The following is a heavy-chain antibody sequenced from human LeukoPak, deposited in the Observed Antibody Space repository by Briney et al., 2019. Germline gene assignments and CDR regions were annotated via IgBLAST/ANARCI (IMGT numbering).Heavy chain of an antibody. J-gene: IGHJ3*02. V-gene: IGHV3-9*01. CDR2: ISWNSGSI. D-gene: IGHD6-13*01. Sequence: GGSLRLSCAASGFTFDDYAMHWVRQAPGKGLEWVSGISWNSGSIGYADSVKGRFTISRDNAKNSLYLQMNSLRAEDRALYYCAKDTSPGIAAAGAFDIWGQGTMVTVSS. CDR1: GFTFDDYA. CDR3: AKDTSPGIAAAGAFDI.